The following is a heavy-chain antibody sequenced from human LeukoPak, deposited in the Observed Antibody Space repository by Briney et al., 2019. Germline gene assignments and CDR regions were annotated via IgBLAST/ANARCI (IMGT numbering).Heavy chain of an antibody. J-gene: IGHJ3*02. CDR2: IIPIFGTA. CDR3: ARVIKLYHGSGSYTPESDAFDI. D-gene: IGHD3-10*01. CDR1: GGTFSSYA. V-gene: IGHV1-69*06. Sequence: SVKVSCKASGGTFSSYAISWVRQAPGQGLEWMGGIIPIFGTANYAQKFQGRVTITADKSTSTAYMELSSLRSEDTAVYYCARVIKLYHGSGSYTPESDAFDIWGQGTMVTVSS.